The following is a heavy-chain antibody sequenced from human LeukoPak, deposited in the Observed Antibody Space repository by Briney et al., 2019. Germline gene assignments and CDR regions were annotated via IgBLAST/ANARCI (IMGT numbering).Heavy chain of an antibody. CDR3: ARDVQWLRFVFDN. V-gene: IGHV3-48*01. J-gene: IGHJ4*02. CDR1: GFTFSDYS. CDR2: ISCSSSDV. D-gene: IGHD5-12*01. Sequence: PGGSLRLSCAASGFTFSDYSMNWVRQAPGKGLEWVSFISCSSSDVYYADSVKGRFTISRDNSKNSLYLQMNSLRAEDTAMYYCARDVQWLRFVFDNWGQGIPVTVSS.